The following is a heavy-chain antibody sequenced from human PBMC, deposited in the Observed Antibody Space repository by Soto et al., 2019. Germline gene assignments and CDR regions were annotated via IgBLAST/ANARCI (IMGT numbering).Heavy chain of an antibody. CDR1: GYTFTSYG. CDR2: ISAYNGNT. J-gene: IGHJ6*02. Sequence: ASVKVSCKASGYTFTSYGISWARQAPGQGLEWMGWISAYNGNTNYAQKLQGRVTMTTDTSTSTTYKKLRSLRSDDTAVFYCARGRYSSTTRYYYYGMDVGGQGTTVTVSS. V-gene: IGHV1-18*01. D-gene: IGHD6-13*01. CDR3: ARGRYSSTTRYYYYGMDV.